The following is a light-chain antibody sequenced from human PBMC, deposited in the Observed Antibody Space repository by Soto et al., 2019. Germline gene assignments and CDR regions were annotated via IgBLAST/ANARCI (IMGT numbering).Light chain of an antibody. Sequence: EIVLTQSPATLSLYPGERATLSCRASQSVGSYLVWYQQKPGQAPRLLIHGASSRATGIPARFSGSGSGTDFTLTISSLEPEDFAVYSCQQRSNWPPLFGQGTRLEIK. V-gene: IGKV3-11*01. CDR1: QSVGSY. CDR2: GAS. CDR3: QQRSNWPPL. J-gene: IGKJ5*01.